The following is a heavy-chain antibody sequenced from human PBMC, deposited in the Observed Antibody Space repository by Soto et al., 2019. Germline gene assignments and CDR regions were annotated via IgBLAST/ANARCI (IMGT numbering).Heavy chain of an antibody. V-gene: IGHV5-51*01. D-gene: IGHD6-6*01. CDR1: GYSFTTYC. CDR3: ARHRKDPMAARQGNYFYMDV. Sequence: GESLKISCEASGYSFTTYCIGWVRQMPGKGLEWMGAIYSGDFDTRYSPSFQGQVTISADRSISTAYLQWSSLKASDTAMYYCARHRKDPMAARQGNYFYMDVWGKGTTVTVSS. J-gene: IGHJ6*03. CDR2: IYSGDFDT.